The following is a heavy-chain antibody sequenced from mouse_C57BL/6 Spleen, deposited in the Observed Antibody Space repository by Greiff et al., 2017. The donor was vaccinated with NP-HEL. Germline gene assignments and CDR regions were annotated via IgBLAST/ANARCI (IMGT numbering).Heavy chain of an antibody. CDR1: GYAFTNYL. Sequence: VQLQESGAELVRPGTSVKVSCKASGYAFTNYLIAWVKQRPGQGLEWIGVINPGSGGTNYNEKFKGKATLTADKSSSTAYMQLSSLTSEDSAVYFCARFYYGYDGVYAMDYWGQGTSVTVSS. V-gene: IGHV1-54*01. CDR2: INPGSGGT. CDR3: ARFYYGYDGVYAMDY. J-gene: IGHJ4*01. D-gene: IGHD2-2*01.